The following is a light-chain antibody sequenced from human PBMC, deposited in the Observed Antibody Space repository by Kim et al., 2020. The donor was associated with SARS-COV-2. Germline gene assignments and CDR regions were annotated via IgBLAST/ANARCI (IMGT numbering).Light chain of an antibody. CDR2: TAS. J-gene: IGKJ4*01. CDR1: QTINSW. CDR3: QHCNRYPLT. Sequence: DIQMTQSPSSLSASVGDRVTISCRASQTINSWLAWYQQKPGKAPKLLIYTASTLQNGVPSRFSGSKSGTEFTLTISCLQPDDFATYYCQHCNRYPLTFGGGTKLEI. V-gene: IGKV1-5*03.